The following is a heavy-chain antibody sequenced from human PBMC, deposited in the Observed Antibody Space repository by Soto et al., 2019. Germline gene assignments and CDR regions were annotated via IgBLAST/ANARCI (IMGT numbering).Heavy chain of an antibody. CDR2: ISSSSSTI. V-gene: IGHV3-48*01. CDR3: ARDHGWSGYANEAFDI. J-gene: IGHJ3*02. CDR1: GFTFSSYS. Sequence: EVQLVESGGGLVQPGGSLRLSCAASGFTFSSYSMNWVRQAPGKGLEWVSYISSSSSTIYYADSVKGRFTISRDNAKNSLYLQMNSLRAEDTALYYCARDHGWSGYANEAFDIWGQGTMVTVSS. D-gene: IGHD5-12*01.